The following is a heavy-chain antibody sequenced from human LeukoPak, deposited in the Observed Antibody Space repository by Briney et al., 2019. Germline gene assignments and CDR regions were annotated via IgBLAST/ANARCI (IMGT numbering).Heavy chain of an antibody. CDR3: ASHQDIVGVPAGQTPVDY. CDR2: SIPIFGTA. CDR1: GATFSSYA. D-gene: IGHD2-2*01. J-gene: IGHJ4*02. Sequence: ASVKVSCKASGATFSSYAISWVRQAPGQGLEWMGGSIPIFGTANYAQKFQGRVTITADESTSTAYMELSSLRSEDTAVYYRASHQDIVGVPAGQTPVDYWGQGTLVTVSS. V-gene: IGHV1-69*01.